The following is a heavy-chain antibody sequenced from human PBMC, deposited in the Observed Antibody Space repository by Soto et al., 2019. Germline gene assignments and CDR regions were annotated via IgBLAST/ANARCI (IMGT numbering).Heavy chain of an antibody. CDR1: GGSIISYY. CDR3: ARDLPYGSGSYYSFDY. Sequence: SETLSLTCTSSGGSIISYYWSWLLQPAGKGLEWIGRIYTSGSTNYNPSLKSRVTMSVDTSKNQFSLKLSSVTAADTAVYYCARDLPYGSGSYYSFDYWGQGTLVTAPQ. J-gene: IGHJ4*02. V-gene: IGHV4-4*07. CDR2: IYTSGST. D-gene: IGHD3-10*01.